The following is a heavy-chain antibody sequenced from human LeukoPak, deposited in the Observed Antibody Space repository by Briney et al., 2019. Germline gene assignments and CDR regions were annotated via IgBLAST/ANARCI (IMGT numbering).Heavy chain of an antibody. J-gene: IGHJ3*02. V-gene: IGHV3-30-3*01. CDR2: ISYDGSNK. CDR1: GFTFSSYA. Sequence: GGSLRLSCAASGFTFSSYAMHWVRQAPGKGLEWVAVISYDGSNKYYADSVKGRFTISRDNSKNTLYLQMNSLRPEDTAVYYCSGGALDACDIWGQGTLVTVS. CDR3: SGGALDACDI.